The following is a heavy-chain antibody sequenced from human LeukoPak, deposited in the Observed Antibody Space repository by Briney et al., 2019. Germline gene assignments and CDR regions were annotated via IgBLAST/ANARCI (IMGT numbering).Heavy chain of an antibody. CDR2: IRQDGSDK. J-gene: IGHJ4*02. D-gene: IGHD2-15*01. V-gene: IGHV3-7*01. Sequence: GGSLRLSCVASGFTFRSYAMSWVRQAPGKGLEWVANIRQDGSDKYYMDSVKGRFTISRDNAKNSLSLQMNSLRVEDTAVYYCARDRDCGDGGCYPHFDYWGQGVRVTVSS. CDR3: ARDRDCGDGGCYPHFDY. CDR1: GFTFRSYA.